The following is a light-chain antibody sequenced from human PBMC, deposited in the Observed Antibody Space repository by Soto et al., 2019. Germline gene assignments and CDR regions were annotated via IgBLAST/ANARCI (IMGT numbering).Light chain of an antibody. CDR3: QSYDSTLSARYV. CDR1: SSDVGGYNY. V-gene: IGLV2-8*01. Sequence: QSVLTQPPSASGSPGQSVTISCTGTSSDVGGYNYVSWYQQHPGKAPKLMIYEVTKRPPGVPDRFSGSKSGNTASLTVSGLQAEYEADYYCQSYDSTLSARYVFGTGTKLTVL. CDR2: EVT. J-gene: IGLJ1*01.